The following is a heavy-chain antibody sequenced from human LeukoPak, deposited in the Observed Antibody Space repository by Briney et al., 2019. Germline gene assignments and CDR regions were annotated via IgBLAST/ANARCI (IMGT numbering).Heavy chain of an antibody. CDR1: GFTFSSYS. CDR2: ISSSSSYI. CDR3: ARDLELVGIDY. D-gene: IGHD6-6*01. Sequence: GGSLRLSCAASGFTFSSYSMNWVRQAPGKGLEWVSSISSSSSYIYYADSVKGRFTISRDNAKNSLYLQMNSLRAEDTAVYYCARDLELVGIDYWGQGTLVTVSS. J-gene: IGHJ4*02. V-gene: IGHV3-21*01.